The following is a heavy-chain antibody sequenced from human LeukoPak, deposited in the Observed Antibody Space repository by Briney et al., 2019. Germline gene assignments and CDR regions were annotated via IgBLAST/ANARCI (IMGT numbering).Heavy chain of an antibody. Sequence: GGSLRLSCAASGFSFSTYYVNWVRQAPGKGLEWVSCISSSSTYIYYSDSVRGRFAISRDNAKNSLYLQMNSLRAEDTAVYYCARENHGSFDYWGQGSLVTVSS. CDR1: GFSFSTYY. D-gene: IGHD1-14*01. CDR3: ARENHGSFDY. J-gene: IGHJ4*02. V-gene: IGHV3-21*01. CDR2: ISSSSTYI.